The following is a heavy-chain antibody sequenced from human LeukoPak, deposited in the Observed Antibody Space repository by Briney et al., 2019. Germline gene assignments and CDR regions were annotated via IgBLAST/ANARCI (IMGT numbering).Heavy chain of an antibody. Sequence: PSETLSLTCTVSGGSISSSSYYWGWIRQPPGKGLEWIGSIYYSGSTHYNPSLKSRVTISVDTSKNQFSLKLSSVTAADTAVYYCARPAYGSGSYYFDYWGQGTLVTVSS. CDR3: ARPAYGSGSYYFDY. V-gene: IGHV4-39*01. CDR1: GGSISSSSYY. CDR2: IYYSGST. J-gene: IGHJ4*02. D-gene: IGHD3-10*01.